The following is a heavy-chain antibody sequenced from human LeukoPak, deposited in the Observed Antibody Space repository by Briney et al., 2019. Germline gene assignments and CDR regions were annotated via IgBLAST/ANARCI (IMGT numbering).Heavy chain of an antibody. J-gene: IGHJ4*02. CDR3: ARGNYYDSSGSEFDY. V-gene: IGHV3-7*01. Sequence: PGGSLRLSCAASGFTFTSYWMSWVRQAPGKGLEWVANIKQDGSEKYYVDSVKGRFTISRDNSKNTLYLQMNSLRAEDTAVYYCARGNYYDSSGSEFDYWGQGTLVTVSS. CDR1: GFTFTSYW. D-gene: IGHD3-22*01. CDR2: IKQDGSEK.